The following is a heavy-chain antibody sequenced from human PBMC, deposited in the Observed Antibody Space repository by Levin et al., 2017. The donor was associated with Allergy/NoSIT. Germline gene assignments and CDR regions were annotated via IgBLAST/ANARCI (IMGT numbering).Heavy chain of an antibody. D-gene: IGHD1-26*01. Sequence: GGSLRLSCAASGFTFTSYTMTWVRQAPGRGLEWVSTLRYSGDTTHYADSVKGRFTISRDGSRDTLFLQMNSLRPEDTAVYYCAKGVSSGSPYRAFDRWGQGTMVTVSS. V-gene: IGHV3-23*01. CDR2: LRYSGDTT. CDR1: GFTFTSYT. CDR3: AKGVSSGSPYRAFDR. J-gene: IGHJ3*02.